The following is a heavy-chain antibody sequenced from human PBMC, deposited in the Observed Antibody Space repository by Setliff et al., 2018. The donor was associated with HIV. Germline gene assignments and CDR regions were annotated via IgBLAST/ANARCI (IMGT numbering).Heavy chain of an antibody. CDR3: ARDRGGTCWGDSFEY. CDR2: IFYRGIT. D-gene: IGHD3-16*01. J-gene: IGHJ4*02. CDR1: GDSISRGDYY. V-gene: IGHV4-30-4*08. Sequence: SETLSLTCTVSGDSISRGDYYWSWIRQAPGKGLEWIGYIFYRGITYYNPSFQSRVTISIETSKNQFFLNLNSVTAADTAVYYCARDRGGTCWGDSFEYWGQGALVTVSS.